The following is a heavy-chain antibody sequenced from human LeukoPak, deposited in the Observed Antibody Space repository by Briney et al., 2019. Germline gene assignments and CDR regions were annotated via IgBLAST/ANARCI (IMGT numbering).Heavy chain of an antibody. V-gene: IGHV5-51*01. CDR3: ARQHAGDTFDV. J-gene: IGHJ3*01. CDR1: GYSFTRFW. Sequence: GESLKISCKGSGYSFTRFWIGWVRQMPGKGLEWMGIIYPGDSNIRYSPSFEGQVTISADKSISTAYLQWSSLKASDTAMYYCARQHAGDTFDVWGQGTMVTASS. CDR2: IYPGDSNI.